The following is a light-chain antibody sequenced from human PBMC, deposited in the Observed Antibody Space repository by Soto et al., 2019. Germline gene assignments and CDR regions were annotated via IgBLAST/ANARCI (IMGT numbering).Light chain of an antibody. Sequence: QSVLTQPPSASGTPGQRVTISCSGSTSNIGSNTVTWYQQFPGAAPRLLIHSNDQRPSGVPDRFSGSKSGTSASLALSGLXSEDEADYYCASWDDSLSSHVFGGGTKVTV. CDR3: ASWDDSLSSHV. CDR2: SND. CDR1: TSNIGSNT. J-gene: IGLJ1*01. V-gene: IGLV1-44*01.